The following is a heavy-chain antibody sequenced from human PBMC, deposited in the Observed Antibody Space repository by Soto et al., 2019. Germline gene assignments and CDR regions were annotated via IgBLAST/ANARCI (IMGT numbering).Heavy chain of an antibody. CDR1: GFTFDDYA. Sequence: GGSLRLSCAASGFTFDDYAMHWVRQAPGKGLEWVSGISWNSGSIGYADSVKGRFTISRDNAKNSLYLQMNSLRAEDTALYYCAKDRVAATLGYNWFDPWRQGTLVTVSS. V-gene: IGHV3-9*01. J-gene: IGHJ5*02. CDR3: AKDRVAATLGYNWFDP. D-gene: IGHD2-15*01. CDR2: ISWNSGSI.